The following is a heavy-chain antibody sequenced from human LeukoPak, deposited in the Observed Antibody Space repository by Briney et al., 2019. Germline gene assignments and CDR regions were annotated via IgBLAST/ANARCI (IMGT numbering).Heavy chain of an antibody. CDR1: GFTFNAYA. Sequence: GGSLRLSCAVSGFTFNAYAIHWARQAPGKGLEWVSLIKGDGVTTDYANSVKGRFTVSRDNSKTSLYLQMSNLRTEDTALYYCVRDTGSGWDFDYWGQGTLVTVSS. CDR2: IKGDGVTT. V-gene: IGHV3-43*02. J-gene: IGHJ4*02. D-gene: IGHD6-19*01. CDR3: VRDTGSGWDFDY.